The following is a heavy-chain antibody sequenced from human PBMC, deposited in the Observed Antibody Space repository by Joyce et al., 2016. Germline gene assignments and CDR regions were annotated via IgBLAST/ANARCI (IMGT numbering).Heavy chain of an antibody. D-gene: IGHD3-16*01. CDR1: GSTFSTSG. CDR2: ISDTSNYI. V-gene: IGHV3-21*01. J-gene: IGHJ6*02. Sequence: QLVESGGGVVKPGGSLSLSCEASGSTFSTSGMSWFRQAPGKGLEWVAAISDTSNYIFHAETGRGRFTVSRGNAKKTLYLQMNSLRAEDSAVFYCARGGISYYYAMDVWGQGTTVTVSS. CDR3: ARGGISYYYAMDV.